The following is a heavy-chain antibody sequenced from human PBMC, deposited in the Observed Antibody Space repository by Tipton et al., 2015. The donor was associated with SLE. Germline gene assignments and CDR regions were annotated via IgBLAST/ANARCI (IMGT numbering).Heavy chain of an antibody. Sequence: TLSLTCTVSGVSISSGGYSWTWIRQPPGKGLEWIGYIYHSGSTYYNPSLKSRVTISVDRFKNQFSLKLSSVTAADTAVYYCARDFYDSSGNWFDPWGQGTLVTVSS. V-gene: IGHV4-30-2*01. J-gene: IGHJ5*02. CDR1: GVSISSGGYS. CDR3: ARDFYDSSGNWFDP. D-gene: IGHD3-22*01. CDR2: IYHSGST.